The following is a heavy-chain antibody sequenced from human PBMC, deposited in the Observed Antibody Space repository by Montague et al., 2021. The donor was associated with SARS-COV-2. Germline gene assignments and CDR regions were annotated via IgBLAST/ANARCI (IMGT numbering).Heavy chain of an antibody. CDR1: GFTVSSNY. CDR3: ARGYYDSSGYYATVGVH. CDR2: IYSGGST. J-gene: IGHJ4*02. D-gene: IGHD3-22*01. V-gene: IGHV3-66*01. Sequence: SLRLSCAASGFTVSSNYMSWVRQAPGKGLEWVSVIYSGGSTYYADSVKGRFTISRDNSKNTLYLRMNILRAEDTAVYYCARGYYDSSGYYATVGVHWGQGTLVTVTS.